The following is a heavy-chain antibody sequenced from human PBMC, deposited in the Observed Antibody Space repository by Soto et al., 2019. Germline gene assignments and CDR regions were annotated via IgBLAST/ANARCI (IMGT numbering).Heavy chain of an antibody. J-gene: IGHJ3*02. V-gene: IGHV1-2*04. CDR3: ARDWDGRDAFDI. CDR2: INPNSGGT. D-gene: IGHD1-26*01. Sequence: GASLMVSCKSSGYTFTGYYMHWVRHAPGQGLEWMGWINPNSGGTNYAQKFQGWVTMTRDTSISTAYMELSSLRSDDTAVYYCARDWDGRDAFDIWGQGTMVTVSS. CDR1: GYTFTGYY.